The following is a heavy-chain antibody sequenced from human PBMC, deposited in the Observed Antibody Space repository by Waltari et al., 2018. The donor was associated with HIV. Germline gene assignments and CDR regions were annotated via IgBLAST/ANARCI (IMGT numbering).Heavy chain of an antibody. CDR2: ISSTSSLI. Sequence: EVQLVESGGGLVKPGGSLRLSCVVSGFTFNTFSMKWVRQAPGKGLEWVSSISSTSSLIYYADSVKGRFTISRDNGKNSLYLQINNLRVEDTAVYYCASEDFWSGPHNWGQGTLVTVSS. V-gene: IGHV3-21*01. CDR1: GFTFNTFS. CDR3: ASEDFWSGPHN. D-gene: IGHD3-3*01. J-gene: IGHJ4*02.